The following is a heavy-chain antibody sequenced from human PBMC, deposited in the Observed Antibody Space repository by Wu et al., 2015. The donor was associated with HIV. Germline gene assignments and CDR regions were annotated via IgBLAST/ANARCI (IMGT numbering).Heavy chain of an antibody. CDR2: INPNDGNT. CDR3: VRDQQWPTEYYHYYGMDV. Sequence: QVQLVQSGAEVKKPGASVKVSCKASGYRFTGYYVHWVRQAPGEGLEWMGWINPNDGNTVYSQKYQGRVSMTWDMSVYTAYMEMSRLTSDDTAVYYCVRDQQWPTEYYHYYGMDVWGQGTTVTVSS. V-gene: IGHV1-2*02. CDR1: GYRFTGYY. J-gene: IGHJ6*02. D-gene: IGHD6-19*01.